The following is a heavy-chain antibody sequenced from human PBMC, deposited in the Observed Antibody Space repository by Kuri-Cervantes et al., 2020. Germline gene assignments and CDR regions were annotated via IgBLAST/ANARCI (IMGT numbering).Heavy chain of an antibody. CDR3: ARAVAGPGYFDY. CDR2: IKQDGSEK. D-gene: IGHD6-19*01. V-gene: IGHV3-7*02. Sequence: GGSLRPSCAASGFTFSSYAMSWVRQAPGKGLEWVANIKQDGSEKYYVDSVKGRFTISRDNAKNSLYLQMNSLRAEDTAVYYCARAVAGPGYFDYWGQGTLVTVSS. J-gene: IGHJ4*02. CDR1: GFTFSSYA.